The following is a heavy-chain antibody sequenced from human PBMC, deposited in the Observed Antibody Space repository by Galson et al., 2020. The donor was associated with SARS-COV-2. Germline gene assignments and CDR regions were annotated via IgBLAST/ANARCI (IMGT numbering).Heavy chain of an antibody. Sequence: TGGSLRLSCAASGFTFSSYGMHWVRQAPGKGLEWVAVIWYDGSNKYYADSVKGRFTISRDNSKNTLYLQMNSLRAEDTAVYYCAREGSSGWSGYFDYWGQGTLVTVSS. CDR3: AREGSSGWSGYFDY. V-gene: IGHV3-33*01. CDR1: GFTFSSYG. D-gene: IGHD6-19*01. CDR2: IWYDGSNK. J-gene: IGHJ4*02.